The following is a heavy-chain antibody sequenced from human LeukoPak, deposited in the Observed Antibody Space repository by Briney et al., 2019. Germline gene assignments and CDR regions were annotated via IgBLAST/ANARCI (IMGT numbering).Heavy chain of an antibody. Sequence: SETLSLTCAVYGGSFSCYDWSWIRQPPGKGLEWIGEINHSGSTYYNPSLKSRVTISVDTSKNQFSLKLSSVTAADTAVYYCARELRYYDSSGLDWFDPWGRGTLVTVSS. CDR2: INHSGST. D-gene: IGHD3-22*01. J-gene: IGHJ5*02. CDR3: ARELRYYDSSGLDWFDP. V-gene: IGHV4-34*01. CDR1: GGSFSCYD.